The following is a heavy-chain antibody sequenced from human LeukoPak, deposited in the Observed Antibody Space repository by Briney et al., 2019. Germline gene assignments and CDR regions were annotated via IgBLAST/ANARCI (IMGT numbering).Heavy chain of an antibody. CDR3: ARGLYCSGGSCSDY. J-gene: IGHJ4*02. D-gene: IGHD2-15*01. V-gene: IGHV1-18*01. Sequence: ASVKVSCKASGYTFTSYGISWVRQAPGQGLEWMGWISAYNGNTNYAQKLQGRVTMTRNTSISTAYMELSSLRSEDTAVYYCARGLYCSGGSCSDYWGQGTLVTVSS. CDR1: GYTFTSYG. CDR2: ISAYNGNT.